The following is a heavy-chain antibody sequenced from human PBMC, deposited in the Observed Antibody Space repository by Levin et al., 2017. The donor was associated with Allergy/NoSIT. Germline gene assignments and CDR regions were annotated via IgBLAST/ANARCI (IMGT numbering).Heavy chain of an antibody. CDR2: LHYSGRA. D-gene: IGHD4-17*01. Sequence: PSETLSLTCAVSGSSMNSDNYYWGWIRQPPGKGLQWIGALHYSGRAYYNPSLKSRVTMSVDTSKKRFSLSLISVTAGDTAVYYCTREVYTVMRDYVDNWGQGALVTVSS. J-gene: IGHJ4*02. CDR1: GSSMNSDNYY. V-gene: IGHV4-39*02. CDR3: TREVYTVMRDYVDN.